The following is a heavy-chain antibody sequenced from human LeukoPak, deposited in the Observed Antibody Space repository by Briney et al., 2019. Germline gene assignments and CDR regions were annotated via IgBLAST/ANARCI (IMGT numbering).Heavy chain of an antibody. V-gene: IGHV3-30*02. CDR1: GFIFNNYD. Sequence: PGGSLRLSCAASGFIFNNYDMHWVRQAPGKGLEWVAIIKSDGSSAYYADSVRGRFTISRDNSKNTVFLALKRLRSQDTAVYYCAKRYGNGWNFDYWGQGTLVTVSS. D-gene: IGHD6-19*01. CDR2: IKSDGSSA. J-gene: IGHJ4*02. CDR3: AKRYGNGWNFDY.